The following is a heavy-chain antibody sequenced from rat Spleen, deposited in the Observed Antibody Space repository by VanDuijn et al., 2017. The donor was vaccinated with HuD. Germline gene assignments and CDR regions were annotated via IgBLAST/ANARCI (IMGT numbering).Heavy chain of an antibody. V-gene: IGHV2-72*01. CDR2: IWAGGGT. J-gene: IGHJ3*01. D-gene: IGHD1-2*01. CDR3: AGSGYSRHRYWFAY. Sequence: QVQLKESGPGLVQPSQTLSLTCTVSGFSLTSYHVSWVRQPPGKSLVWMGTIWAGGGTNYNSAVQSRLSISRDTSKSQVFLKMNRLQPEDTGTYYCAGSGYSRHRYWFAYWGQGTLVTVSS. CDR1: GFSLTSYH.